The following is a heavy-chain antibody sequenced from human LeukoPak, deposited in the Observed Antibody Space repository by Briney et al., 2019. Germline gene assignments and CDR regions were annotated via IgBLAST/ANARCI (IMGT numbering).Heavy chain of an antibody. D-gene: IGHD6-13*01. CDR2: IYYSGST. CDR1: GGSISSYY. V-gene: IGHV4-59*01. Sequence: SETLSLTCTVSGGSISSYYWSWIRQPPGKGLEWIGYIYYSGSTNYNPSLKSRVTISVDTSKNQFSLKLSSVTAADTAVYYCARVTGYVMEDYFDYWGQGTLVTVSS. CDR3: ARVTGYVMEDYFDY. J-gene: IGHJ4*02.